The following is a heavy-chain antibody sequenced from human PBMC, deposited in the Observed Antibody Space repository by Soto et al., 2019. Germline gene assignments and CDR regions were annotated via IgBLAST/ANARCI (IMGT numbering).Heavy chain of an antibody. CDR1: GFTFSSYS. Sequence: EVQLVHSGGGLVKPGGPLRLSCAASGFTFSSYSMNWVRQAPGKGLEWVSSVSSSSSYIYYADSLKGRFTISRDNAKNSLCLQTNSPRVEDTAVYYCARGGDSSGSWPRYWGQGTLVTVSS. J-gene: IGHJ4*02. CDR2: VSSSSSYI. CDR3: ARGGDSSGSWPRY. V-gene: IGHV3-21*01. D-gene: IGHD3-22*01.